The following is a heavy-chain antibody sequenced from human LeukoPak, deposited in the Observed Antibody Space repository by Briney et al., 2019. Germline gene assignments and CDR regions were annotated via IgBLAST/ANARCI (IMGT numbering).Heavy chain of an antibody. Sequence: GGSLRLSCAASGFTFSSYGMHWVRQAPGKGLEWVAFIRYDGSDKYYADSVKGRITISRDNSKNTLYLQMNSLRAEDTAVYYCAKDLSGWSAYYFDYWGQGTLVTVSS. V-gene: IGHV3-30*02. D-gene: IGHD6-19*01. CDR3: AKDLSGWSAYYFDY. CDR1: GFTFSSYG. J-gene: IGHJ4*02. CDR2: IRYDGSDK.